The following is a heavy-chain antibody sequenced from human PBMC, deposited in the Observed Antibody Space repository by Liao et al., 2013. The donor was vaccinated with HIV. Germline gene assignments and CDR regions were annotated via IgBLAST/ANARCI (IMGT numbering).Heavy chain of an antibody. CDR2: IYTSGST. D-gene: IGHD3-3*01. CDR3: ARTDQYYDFWNGYENWFDP. J-gene: IGHJ5*02. CDR1: GGSISSYY. V-gene: IGHV4-59*10. Sequence: QVQLQQWGAGLLKPSETLSLTCTVSGGSISSYYWNWIRQPAGKGLEWIGRIYTSGSTNYNPSLKSRVTMSIDTSKNQFSLKLSSVTAADTAVYYCARTDQYYDFWNGYENWFDPWGQGTLVTVSS.